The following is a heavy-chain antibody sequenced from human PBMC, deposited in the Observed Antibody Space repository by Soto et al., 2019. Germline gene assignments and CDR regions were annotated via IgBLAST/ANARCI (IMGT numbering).Heavy chain of an antibody. V-gene: IGHV1-8*01. CDR3: ARERSAAGTGWFDP. CDR2: MNPNSGNT. Sequence: QVQLVQSGAEVKKSGASVKVSCKASGYTFTSYDINWVRQATGQGLEWMGWMNPNSGNTGYAQKFQGRVTXTRNTSISTAYMELSSLRYEDTAVYYCARERSAAGTGWFDPWGQGTLVTVSS. CDR1: GYTFTSYD. J-gene: IGHJ5*02. D-gene: IGHD6-13*01.